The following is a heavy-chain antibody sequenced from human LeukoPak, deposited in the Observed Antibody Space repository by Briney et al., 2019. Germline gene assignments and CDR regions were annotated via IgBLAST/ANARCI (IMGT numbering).Heavy chain of an antibody. CDR2: INPNSGGT. CDR3: ARVGCCSSTSCYSEFDY. V-gene: IGHV1-2*06. CDR1: GYTFTGYY. D-gene: IGHD2-2*01. Sequence: ASVKVSCKASGYTFTGYYMHWVRQAPGQGLEWMGRINPNSGGTNYAQKFQGRVTMTRDTSISTAYMELSRLRSDDTAVYYCARVGCCSSTSCYSEFDYWGQGTLVTVSS. J-gene: IGHJ4*02.